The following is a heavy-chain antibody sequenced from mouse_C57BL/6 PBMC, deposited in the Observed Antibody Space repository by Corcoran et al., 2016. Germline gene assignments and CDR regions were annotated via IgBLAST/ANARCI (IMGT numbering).Heavy chain of an antibody. CDR3: ARGNDYAMDY. J-gene: IGHJ4*01. V-gene: IGHV1-76*01. D-gene: IGHD2-1*01. CDR1: GYTFTDYY. Sequence: QVQLKQSGAELVRPGASVKLSCKASGYTFTDYYINWVKQRPGQGLEWIARIYPGSGNTYYNEKFKGKATLTAEKSSSTAYMQLSSLTSEDSAVYFCARGNDYAMDYWGQGTSVTVSS. CDR2: IYPGSGNT.